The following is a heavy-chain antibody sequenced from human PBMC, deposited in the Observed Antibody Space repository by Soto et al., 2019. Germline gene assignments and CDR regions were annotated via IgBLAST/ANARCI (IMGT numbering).Heavy chain of an antibody. CDR1: GFTFDDYA. CDR2: ISGNSGSI. Sequence: EVQLVESGGGLVQPGRSLRLSCAASGFTFDDYAMHGVRQAPGKGLEWVSGISGNSGSIGYADSVKGRFTISRDNAKNSLYLQMNSLRAEDTALYYCAKDTRDYATDYYYVDVWGKGTTVTVSS. CDR3: AKDTRDYATDYYYVDV. V-gene: IGHV3-9*01. D-gene: IGHD4-17*01. J-gene: IGHJ6*03.